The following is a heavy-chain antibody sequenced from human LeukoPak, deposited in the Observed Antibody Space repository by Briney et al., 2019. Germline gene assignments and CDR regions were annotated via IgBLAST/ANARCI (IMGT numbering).Heavy chain of an antibody. CDR3: ARDEIPSGT. CDR2: ISGSGRNT. V-gene: IGHV3-23*01. Sequence: GGSLRLSCAASGFIFNNYALSWVRQTPGKGLEWVSAISGSGRNTYYADSVKGRFTISRDNSRSTVDLQMNSLRVEDTGIYYWARDEIPSGTWGQGTMVIVSS. D-gene: IGHD6-25*01. J-gene: IGHJ3*01. CDR1: GFIFNNYA.